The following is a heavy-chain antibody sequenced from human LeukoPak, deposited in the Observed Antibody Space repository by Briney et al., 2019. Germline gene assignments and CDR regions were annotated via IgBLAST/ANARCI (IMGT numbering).Heavy chain of an antibody. J-gene: IGHJ4*02. CDR2: IKRDGSET. V-gene: IGHV3-7*01. Sequence: PGGSLRLSCSASGFTFNTYWMNWVRQAPGKGLEWVANIKRDGSETYYVDSVKGRFTISRDNAKNSLSLQMNSLRAEDTAVYYCARGGGNFDYWGQGTLVTASS. CDR3: ARGGGNFDY. CDR1: GFTFNTYW. D-gene: IGHD2/OR15-2a*01.